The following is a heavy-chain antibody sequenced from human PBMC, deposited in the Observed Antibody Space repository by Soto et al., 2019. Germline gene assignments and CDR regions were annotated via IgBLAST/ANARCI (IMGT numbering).Heavy chain of an antibody. CDR3: ARDKITGLFDY. V-gene: IGHV4-39*07. CDR1: GGSISSGNYY. D-gene: IGHD2-8*02. Sequence: SETLSLTCTVSGGSISSGNYYWGWIRQPPGRGLEWIGSIHYSGNTYYNPSLKSRVTISVDTSKNQFSLKLTSVTAADTAVYYCARDKITGLFDYWGQGTLVTVSS. CDR2: IHYSGNT. J-gene: IGHJ4*02.